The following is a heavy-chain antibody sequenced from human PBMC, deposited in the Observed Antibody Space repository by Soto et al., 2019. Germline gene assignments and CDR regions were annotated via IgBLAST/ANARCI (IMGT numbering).Heavy chain of an antibody. CDR3: AREGGDGYNLGNYYYYGMDV. CDR2: IIPIFGTA. V-gene: IGHV1-69*13. CDR1: GGTFSSYA. J-gene: IGHJ6*02. D-gene: IGHD5-12*01. Sequence: SVKVSCKASGGTFSSYAISWVRQAPGQGLEWMGGIIPIFGTANYAQKFQGRVTITADESTSTAYMELSSLRSEDTAVYYCAREGGDGYNLGNYYYYGMDVWGQGTTVTVSS.